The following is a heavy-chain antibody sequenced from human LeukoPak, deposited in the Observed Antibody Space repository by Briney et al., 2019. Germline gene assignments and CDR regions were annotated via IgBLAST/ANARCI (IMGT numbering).Heavy chain of an antibody. CDR1: GGTFSSYA. D-gene: IGHD3-22*01. CDR3: ARDAYYYDSSGYYYDY. CDR2: IIPIFGTA. Sequence: SVKVSCKASGGTFSSYAISWVRQAPGQGLEWMGGIIPIFGTANYVQKFQGRVTITTDESTSTAYMELSSLRSEDTAVYYCARDAYYYDSSGYYYDYWGQGTLVTVSS. J-gene: IGHJ4*02. V-gene: IGHV1-69*05.